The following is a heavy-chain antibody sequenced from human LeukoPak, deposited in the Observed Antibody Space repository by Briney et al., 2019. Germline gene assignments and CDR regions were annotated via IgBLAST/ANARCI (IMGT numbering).Heavy chain of an antibody. CDR2: INPKTGGT. CDR1: GYTFTGYY. Sequence: ASVKVSCKASGYTFTGYYMNWVRQAPGQGLDWLGRINPKTGGTNYAQNFQGRVTMTRDTSISTAYMELSRLRSDDTAVYYCARVGDGLNDGFDMWGQGTMVTVSS. CDR3: ARVGDGLNDGFDM. D-gene: IGHD5-24*01. J-gene: IGHJ3*02. V-gene: IGHV1-2*06.